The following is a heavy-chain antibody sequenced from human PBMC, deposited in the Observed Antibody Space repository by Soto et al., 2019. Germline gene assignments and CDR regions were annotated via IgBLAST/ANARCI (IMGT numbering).Heavy chain of an antibody. CDR3: AKDRFLEWLFANWFDT. Sequence: PGGSLRLSCAASGFTFSTYSMNWVRQAPGKGLEWVSYISSSSSTIFYTDSVKGRFTVSRDNAKNSLYLQMNSLRAEDTAVYYCAKDRFLEWLFANWFDTWGQRT. CDR1: GFTFSTYS. CDR2: ISSSSSTI. V-gene: IGHV3-48*01. J-gene: IGHJ5*02. D-gene: IGHD3-3*01.